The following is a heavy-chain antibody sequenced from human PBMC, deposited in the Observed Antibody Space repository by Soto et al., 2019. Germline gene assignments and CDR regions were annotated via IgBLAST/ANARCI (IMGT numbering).Heavy chain of an antibody. CDR1: GDSINSSHC. D-gene: IGHD3-3*02. J-gene: IGHJ4*02. Sequence: SETLSLTGAVCGDSINSSHCWNWVRQPPGKGLEWIGQISHSGNANYNPSLTSRVTISVDKSKNHFSLKLTSVTSADTAVYYCAARHFWRGPWTDRRLDYWGQRTLVTVSS. V-gene: IGHV4-4*02. CDR3: AARHFWRGPWTDRRLDY. CDR2: ISHSGNA.